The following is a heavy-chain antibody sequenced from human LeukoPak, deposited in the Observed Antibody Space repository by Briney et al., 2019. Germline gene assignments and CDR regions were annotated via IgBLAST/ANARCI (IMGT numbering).Heavy chain of an antibody. J-gene: IGHJ4*02. V-gene: IGHV1-18*01. CDR3: ARDDKVGATDY. Sequence: GASVKVSCKASGYAFTSYGISWVRQAPGQGLEWMGWISVYNGNTKYLQKFQGRVTMTTDTSTSTAYMELRSLRSDDTAVYYCARDDKVGATDYWGQGTLVTVSS. CDR1: GYAFTSYG. D-gene: IGHD1-26*01. CDR2: ISVYNGNT.